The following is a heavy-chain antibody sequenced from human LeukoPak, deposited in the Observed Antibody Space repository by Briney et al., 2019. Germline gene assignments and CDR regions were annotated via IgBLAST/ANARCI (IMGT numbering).Heavy chain of an antibody. J-gene: IGHJ2*01. CDR1: GYNFSPYG. CDR2: ISGSGSDT. D-gene: IGHD7-27*01. CDR3: AKLGTYFYFDF. Sequence: GGSLRLPCAASGYNFSPYGMSWIRQAPGKGLEWVAGISGSGSDTYYADSVKGRFTISRDNFKNTVDLQMNSLRADDTAVYYCAKLGTYFYFDFWGRGTLVTVSS. V-gene: IGHV3-23*01.